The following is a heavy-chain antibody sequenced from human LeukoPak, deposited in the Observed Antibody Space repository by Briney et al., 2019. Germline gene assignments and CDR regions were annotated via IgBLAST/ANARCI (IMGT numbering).Heavy chain of an antibody. J-gene: IGHJ3*01. D-gene: IGHD3-9*01. CDR1: GGSFSGYY. CDR3: ARGDKTIFP. Sequence: SETLSLTCAVYGGSFSGYYWSWIRQPPGKGLEWIGEINHSGSTNYNPSLKSRVTISVDTSKNQFSLNLSSVTAADTAVYYCARGDKTIFPWGQGTMVTVSS. CDR2: INHSGST. V-gene: IGHV4-34*01.